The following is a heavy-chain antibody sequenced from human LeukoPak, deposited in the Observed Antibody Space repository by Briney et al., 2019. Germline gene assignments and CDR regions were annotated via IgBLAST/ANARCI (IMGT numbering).Heavy chain of an antibody. D-gene: IGHD3-22*01. CDR2: IYHSGST. CDR1: GYSISSGYY. V-gene: IGHV4-38-2*02. CDR3: ARAQRGFSGYYFWYFDL. J-gene: IGHJ2*01. Sequence: PSETLSLTCTVSGYSISSGYYWGWIRQPPGKGLEWIGSIYHSGSTYYNPSLKSRVTISVDTSKNQFSLKLSSVTAADTAVYYCARAQRGFSGYYFWYFDLWGRGTLVTVSS.